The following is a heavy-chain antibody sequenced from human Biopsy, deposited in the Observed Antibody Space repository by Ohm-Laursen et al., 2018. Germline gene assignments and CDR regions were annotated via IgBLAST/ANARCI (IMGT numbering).Heavy chain of an antibody. CDR1: GGSISSYY. D-gene: IGHD3-3*01. V-gene: IGHV4-59*08. CDR3: ARLSTLFGVADFTDD. Sequence: SEILSLTCTVSGGSISSYYWTWIRQPPGKGLEWIGDVYYSGSTNRNPSLKSRVTILVDTSKNQFSLKLNSVTAADTAVYYCARLSTLFGVADFTDDWGQGTLVTVSS. J-gene: IGHJ4*02. CDR2: VYYSGST.